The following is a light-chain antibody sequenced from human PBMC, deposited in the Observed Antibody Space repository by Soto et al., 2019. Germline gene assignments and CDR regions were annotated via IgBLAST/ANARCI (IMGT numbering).Light chain of an antibody. CDR3: QTWASGIEV. CDR1: SGHSSYA. Sequence: QSVLTQSPSASASLGPSVKLTCTLSSGHSSYAIAWHQQQPEKGPRYLMKLNSDGSHSKGDGIPDRFSGSSSGAERYLTISSLQSEDEADYYCQTWASGIEVFGGGTKLTVL. CDR2: LNSDGSH. V-gene: IGLV4-69*01. J-gene: IGLJ2*01.